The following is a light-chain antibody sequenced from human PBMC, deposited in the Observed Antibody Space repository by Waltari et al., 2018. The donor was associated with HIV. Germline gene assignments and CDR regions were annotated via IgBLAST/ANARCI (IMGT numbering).Light chain of an antibody. J-gene: IGLJ2*01. V-gene: IGLV1-51*01. CDR1: SPNIGNND. CDR2: DND. CDR3: ATWHTSLRAHVI. Sequence: QSVLTQSPSVSAAPGQRVTISCSGSSPNIGNNDVSWYQQLPGRAPKVLIYDNDKRPSAIPDRFSGSKSGTSATLDITGLQTGDEADYYCATWHTSLRAHVIFGGGTKVTVL.